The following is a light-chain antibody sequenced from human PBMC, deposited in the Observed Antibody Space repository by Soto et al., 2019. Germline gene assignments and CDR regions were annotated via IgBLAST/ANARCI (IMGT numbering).Light chain of an antibody. V-gene: IGKV1-33*01. CDR1: QDISNY. CDR3: QQYDNPPPT. CDR2: DAS. J-gene: IGKJ4*01. Sequence: DIQMTQSPSSLSASVGDRVTITCQASQDISNYLNWYQQKPGKAPKLLIYDASNLETGVPSRFSGSGSGTDFLFTISRLRPKDIAKYYCQQYDNPPPTFGGGPKGEIK.